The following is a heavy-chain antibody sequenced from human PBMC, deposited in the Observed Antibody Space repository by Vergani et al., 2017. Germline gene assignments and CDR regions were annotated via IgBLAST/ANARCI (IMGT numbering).Heavy chain of an antibody. CDR1: GFSFSSFG. Sequence: VQLVESGGGVVQPGRSLRLSCAASGFSFSSFGFHWVRRAPGKGLEWVSGINWNGGSTGYADSVKGRFTISRDNAKNSLYLQMNSLRAEDTALYYCARDLKGSGSYYNWFDPWGQGTLVTVSS. J-gene: IGHJ5*02. CDR2: INWNGGST. D-gene: IGHD3-10*01. V-gene: IGHV3-20*04. CDR3: ARDLKGSGSYYNWFDP.